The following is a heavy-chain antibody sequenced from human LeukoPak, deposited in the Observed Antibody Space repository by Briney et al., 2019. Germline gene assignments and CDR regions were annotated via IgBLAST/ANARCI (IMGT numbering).Heavy chain of an antibody. V-gene: IGHV4-31*03. CDR2: IYYSGST. CDR1: GGSISSGGYY. D-gene: IGHD2-2*01. Sequence: PSETLSLTCTVSGGSISSGGYYWSWIRQHPGKGLEWTGYIYYSGSTYYNPSLKSRVTISVDTSKNQFSLKLSSVTAADTAVYYCARSGRRDCSSTSCYVLSGGFDYWGQGTLVTVSS. CDR3: ARSGRRDCSSTSCYVLSGGFDY. J-gene: IGHJ4*02.